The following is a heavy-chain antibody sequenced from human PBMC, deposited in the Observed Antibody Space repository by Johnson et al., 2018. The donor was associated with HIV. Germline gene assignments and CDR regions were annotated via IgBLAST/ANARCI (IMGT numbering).Heavy chain of an antibody. V-gene: IGHV3-9*01. CDR3: AKDSGVATLVTGAFDI. J-gene: IGHJ3*02. CDR2: ISWNSGSI. D-gene: IGHD4-23*01. Sequence: VQLVESGGGLVQPGRSLRLSCAASGFTFDDYAMHWVRQAPGKGLEWVSGISWNSGSIGYADSVKGRFTISRETAKNSLYLQMNSLRAEDTAVYYCAKDSGVATLVTGAFDIWGQGTMVTVSS. CDR1: GFTFDDYA.